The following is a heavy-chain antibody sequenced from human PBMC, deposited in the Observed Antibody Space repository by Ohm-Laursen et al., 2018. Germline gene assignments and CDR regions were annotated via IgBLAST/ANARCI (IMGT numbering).Heavy chain of an antibody. CDR3: AGAPNLYYFDY. Sequence: TLSLTCAVNGESSSGYFWNWIRQPPGKGLEWIGNIDDNGNTNYNPSLQSRVTISINTSKNQFSLQLRFVTAADTAVYHCAGAPNLYYFDYWGQGTLVTVSS. J-gene: IGHJ4*02. CDR1: GESSSGYF. V-gene: IGHV4-59*08. CDR2: IDDNGNT. D-gene: IGHD1-26*01.